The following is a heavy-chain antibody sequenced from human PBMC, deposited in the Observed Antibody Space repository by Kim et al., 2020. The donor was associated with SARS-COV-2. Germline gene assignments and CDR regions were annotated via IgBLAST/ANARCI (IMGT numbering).Heavy chain of an antibody. Sequence: GGSLRLSCAASGFTFSSYAMHWVRQAPGKGLEWVAVISYDGSNKYYADSVKGRFTISRDNSKNTLYLQMNSLRAEDTAVYYCARGGYGSGSYYNVPLDY. V-gene: IGHV3-30*04. CDR2: ISYDGSNK. CDR3: ARGGYGSGSYYNVPLDY. CDR1: GFTFSSYA. J-gene: IGHJ4*01. D-gene: IGHD3-10*01.